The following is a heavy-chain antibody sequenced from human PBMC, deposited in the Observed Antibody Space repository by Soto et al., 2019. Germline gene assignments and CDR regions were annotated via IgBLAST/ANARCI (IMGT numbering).Heavy chain of an antibody. J-gene: IGHJ4*02. Sequence: QVHLVQSGAEVKKPGASVKVSCKGSGYGFTTYGITWVRQAPGKGLEWMAWISGPNGNTNYAQKLQGRATVTRDTSTSTADMELRSRRSDAAAVYYSARGRYGDYWGQGALVPVSS. CDR2: ISGPNGNT. CDR1: GYGFTTYG. V-gene: IGHV1-18*01. D-gene: IGHD1-1*01. CDR3: ARGRYGDY.